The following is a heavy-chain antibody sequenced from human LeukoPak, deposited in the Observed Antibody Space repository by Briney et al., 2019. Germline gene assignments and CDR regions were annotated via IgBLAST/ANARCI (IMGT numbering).Heavy chain of an antibody. CDR2: IIPILGIA. CDR1: GGTFSSYA. V-gene: IGHV1-69*04. D-gene: IGHD2-8*01. CDR3: ARGPACTNGVCYTGYFDY. Sequence: ASVKVSCKASGGTFSSYAISWVRQAPGQGLEWMGRIIPILGIANYAQKFQGRVTITADKSTSTAYMELSSLRSEDTAVYYCARGPACTNGVCYTGYFDYWGQGTLVTVSS. J-gene: IGHJ4*02.